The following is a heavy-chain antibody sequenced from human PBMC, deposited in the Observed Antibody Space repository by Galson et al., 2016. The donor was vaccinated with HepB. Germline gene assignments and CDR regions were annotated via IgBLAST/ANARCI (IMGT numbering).Heavy chain of an antibody. Sequence: SETLSLTCTVSGGSISGYYWTWIRQPPGKGLEWIGYIYYSGITNYNPSLKSRVTISVDTSKNQFSLNLSSVTAADTAVYYWARHRGSSPIAVGLAVADVWGQGATVIVSS. D-gene: IGHD6-19*01. J-gene: IGHJ6*02. CDR3: ARHRGSSPIAVGLAVADV. V-gene: IGHV4-59*08. CDR2: IYYSGIT. CDR1: GGSISGYY.